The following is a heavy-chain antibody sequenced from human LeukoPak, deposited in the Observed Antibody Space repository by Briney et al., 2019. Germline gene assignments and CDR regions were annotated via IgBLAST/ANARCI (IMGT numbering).Heavy chain of an antibody. Sequence: ASVTVSFTASGYTFTFYYMHWVRQAPGQGLEWMGWINPNSGGTNYAQNFQGRGTMTRDTSISTAYMELSRLSSDDTAVYYCARDDRYYDFWSGYHVWGQGTLVTVSS. CDR3: ARDDRYYDFWSGYHV. J-gene: IGHJ4*02. CDR2: INPNSGGT. CDR1: GYTFTFYY. D-gene: IGHD3-3*01. V-gene: IGHV1-2*02.